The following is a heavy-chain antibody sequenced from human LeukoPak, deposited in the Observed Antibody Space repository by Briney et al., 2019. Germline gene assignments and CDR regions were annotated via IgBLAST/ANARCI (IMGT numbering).Heavy chain of an antibody. Sequence: SETLSLTCAVYGGSFSGYHWSWIRQPPGKGLEWIGEINHSGSTNYNPSLKSRVTISVDTSKNQFSLKLSSVTAADTAVYYCARARGVYSSSSFYYYGMDVWGQGTTVTVSS. CDR1: GGSFSGYH. V-gene: IGHV4-34*01. J-gene: IGHJ6*02. D-gene: IGHD6-6*01. CDR3: ARARGVYSSSSFYYYGMDV. CDR2: INHSGST.